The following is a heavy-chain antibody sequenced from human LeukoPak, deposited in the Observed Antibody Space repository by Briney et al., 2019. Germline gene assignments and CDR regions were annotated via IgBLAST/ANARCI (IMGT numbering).Heavy chain of an antibody. Sequence: GGSLRLSCEVSGFTFSDYAMTWVRQAPGKGLEWVSAISTSGDNTYYADSVKGRFTISRDNAKNSVYLHMNSLRAEDTALYYCARLSAYYYGSFFYYYMDVWGKGTTVTVSS. V-gene: IGHV3-21*06. J-gene: IGHJ6*03. CDR2: ISTSGDNT. CDR3: ARLSAYYYGSFFYYYMDV. CDR1: GFTFSDYA. D-gene: IGHD3-10*01.